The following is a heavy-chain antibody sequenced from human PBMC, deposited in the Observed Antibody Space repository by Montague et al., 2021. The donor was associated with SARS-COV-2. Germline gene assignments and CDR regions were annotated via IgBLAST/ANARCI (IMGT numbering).Heavy chain of an antibody. J-gene: IGHJ4*02. Sequence: SETLSLTCTVSGGSISSYYWSWIRQPPGKGLEWIGYIYYSGSTNYNPSLKSRVTISVDTSKNQFSLKLSSVTAADTAVYYCARDSHYCGSSGHFDYWGQGTLVTVSS. V-gene: IGHV4-59*13. CDR2: IYYSGST. D-gene: IGHD3-22*01. CDR1: GGSISSYY. CDR3: ARDSHYCGSSGHFDY.